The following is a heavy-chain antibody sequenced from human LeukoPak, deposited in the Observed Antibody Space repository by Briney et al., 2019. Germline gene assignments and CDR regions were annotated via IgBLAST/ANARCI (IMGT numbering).Heavy chain of an antibody. D-gene: IGHD6-13*01. Sequence: GESLKISCKGSGYSFTSYWIGWVRQMPGKGLEWMGIIYPGDSDTRYSPSFQGQVTISADKSISTAYLQWSSLKASGTAMYYCARQGEAAAGIESAFDIWGQGTMVTVSS. V-gene: IGHV5-51*01. CDR1: GYSFTSYW. CDR3: ARQGEAAAGIESAFDI. J-gene: IGHJ3*02. CDR2: IYPGDSDT.